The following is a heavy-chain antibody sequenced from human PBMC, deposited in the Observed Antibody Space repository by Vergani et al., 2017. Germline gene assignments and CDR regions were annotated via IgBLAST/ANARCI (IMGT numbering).Heavy chain of an antibody. J-gene: IGHJ4*02. CDR2: ISSSSSYI. D-gene: IGHD3-22*01. V-gene: IGHV3-21*01. CDR1: GFTFSSYS. CDR3: ARGDSSGYYFNY. Sequence: EVQLVESGGGLVKPGGSLRLSCAASGFTFSSYSMNWVRQAPGKGLEWVSSISSSSSYIYYADSVKGRFTIARDNAKNSLYLKMNSLVAEDTAVYYCARGDSSGYYFNYWGQGTLVTVSS.